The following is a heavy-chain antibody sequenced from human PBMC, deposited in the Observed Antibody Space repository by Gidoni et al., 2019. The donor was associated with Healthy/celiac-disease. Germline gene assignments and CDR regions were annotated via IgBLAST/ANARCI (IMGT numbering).Heavy chain of an antibody. D-gene: IGHD3-10*01. J-gene: IGHJ6*02. Sequence: QVQLQESGPGLVKPSETLSLTCTVSGGSISSYYWSWIRQPPGKGLEWIGYIYYSGSTNYNPSLKSRVTISVDTSKNQFSLKLSSVTAADTAVYYCARQVRGPAGYYGMDVWGQGTTVTVSS. CDR3: ARQVRGPAGYYGMDV. V-gene: IGHV4-59*01. CDR1: GGSISSYY. CDR2: IYYSGST.